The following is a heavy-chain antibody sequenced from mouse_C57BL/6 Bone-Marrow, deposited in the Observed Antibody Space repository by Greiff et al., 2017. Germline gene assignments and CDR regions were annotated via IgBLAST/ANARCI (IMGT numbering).Heavy chain of an antibody. CDR1: GYTFTSYW. D-gene: IGHD1-1*01. Sequence: VKLQQPGAELVMPGASVKLSCKASGYTFTSYWMHWVKQRPGQGLEWIGEIDPSDSYTNYNQKFKGKSTLTVDKSSSTAYMQLSSLTSEDSAVYYCARDGYGSSYAVFDYWGQGTTLTGSS. J-gene: IGHJ2*01. V-gene: IGHV1-69*01. CDR3: ARDGYGSSYAVFDY. CDR2: IDPSDSYT.